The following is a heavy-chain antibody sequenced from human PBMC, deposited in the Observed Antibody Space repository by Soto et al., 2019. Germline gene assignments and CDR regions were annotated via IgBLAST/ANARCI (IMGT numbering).Heavy chain of an antibody. V-gene: IGHV3-30*03. CDR1: GFTFSSYG. CDR3: ASSSSSWYYFDY. J-gene: IGHJ4*02. CDR2: ISYDGSNK. D-gene: IGHD6-13*01. Sequence: QVQLVESGGGVVQPGRSLRLSCAASGFTFSSYGMHWVRQAPGKGLEWVAVISYDGSNKYYADSVKGRFTISRDNSKNTLYLQMNSLRADDTAVYYCASSSSSWYYFDYWGQGTLVTVSS.